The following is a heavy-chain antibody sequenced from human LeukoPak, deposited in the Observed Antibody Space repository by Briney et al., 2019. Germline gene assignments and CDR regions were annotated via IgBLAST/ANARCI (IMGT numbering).Heavy chain of an antibody. Sequence: GGSPRLSCAASGFTFSSYAMHWVRQAPGKGLEYVSAISSNGGSTYYANSVKGRFTISRDNSKNTLYLQMGSLRAEDMAVYYCARVAYYGGNDYWGQGTLVTVSS. CDR3: ARVAYYGGNDY. CDR2: ISSNGGST. V-gene: IGHV3-64*01. J-gene: IGHJ4*02. CDR1: GFTFSSYA. D-gene: IGHD4-23*01.